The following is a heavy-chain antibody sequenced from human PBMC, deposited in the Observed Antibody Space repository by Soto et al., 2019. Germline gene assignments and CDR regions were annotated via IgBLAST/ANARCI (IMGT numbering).Heavy chain of an antibody. J-gene: IGHJ4*02. CDR3: ARGFYSGYEGYYFDY. Sequence: SETLSHTCAVYGGSFSGSYWSWIRQPPGKDLEWIAEINHSGSTNYNPSLKSRVTMSVDPSKNQFSLKLSSVTAADTAVYYCARGFYSGYEGYYFDYWGQGTLVTVFS. D-gene: IGHD5-12*01. CDR2: INHSGST. CDR1: GGSFSGSY. V-gene: IGHV4-34*01.